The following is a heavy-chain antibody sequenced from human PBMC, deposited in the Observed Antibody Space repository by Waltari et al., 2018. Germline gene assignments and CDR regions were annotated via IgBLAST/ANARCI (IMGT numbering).Heavy chain of an antibody. V-gene: IGHV4-34*01. D-gene: IGHD6-13*01. CDR2: INHSGST. CDR1: GGSFSGYY. CDR3: ARRHSSSFIKSAFDI. J-gene: IGHJ3*02. Sequence: QVQLQQWGAGPLPPSETMSLTSAVYGGSFSGYYWSRIRQPPGKGLGWIGEINHSGSTNYNPSLKSRVTISVDTSKNRFSLKLSSVTAADTAVYYCARRHSSSFIKSAFDIWGQGTMVTVSS.